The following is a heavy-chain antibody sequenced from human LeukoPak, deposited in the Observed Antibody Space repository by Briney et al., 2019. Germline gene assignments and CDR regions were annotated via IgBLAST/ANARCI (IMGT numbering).Heavy chain of an antibody. CDR2: IRQDESEK. J-gene: IGHJ4*02. Sequence: GGSLRLSCAASGFMFSSYWMTWVRQTPGKGLEWVAKIRQDESEKYYVDSVKGRFTISRDNAKNSLYLRMNSLRAEDTAVYYCARDGTRGYSYGFLNYWGQGTLVTVSS. CDR1: GFMFSSYW. CDR3: ARDGTRGYSYGFLNY. D-gene: IGHD5-18*01. V-gene: IGHV3-7*01.